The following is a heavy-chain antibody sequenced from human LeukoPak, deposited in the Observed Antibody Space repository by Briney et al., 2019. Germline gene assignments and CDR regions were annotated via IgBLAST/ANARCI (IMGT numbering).Heavy chain of an antibody. J-gene: IGHJ4*02. CDR1: GFTFSTYS. CDR3: ATAPLIRNLDWSLGIDS. CDR2: INTGSNYK. V-gene: IGHV3-21*06. Sequence: PGGSLRLSCAASGFTFSTYSMNWVRQTPGKGLEWVSSINTGSNYKYFADSVKGRFDIFRDNTKNSVYLQMNRLRVEDTAVYYCATAPLIRNLDWSLGIDSWGQGTLVTVSS. D-gene: IGHD3-9*01.